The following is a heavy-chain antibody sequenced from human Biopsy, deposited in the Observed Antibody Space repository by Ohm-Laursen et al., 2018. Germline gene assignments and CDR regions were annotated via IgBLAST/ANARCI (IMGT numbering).Heavy chain of an antibody. V-gene: IGHV1-69*04. CDR2: IIPILGTV. CDR3: ASGDIGGIGLDV. Sequence: GASVKVSCKASGDTFTTSAISWVRQVLGQGLDWMGRIIPILGTVDYGQNFQGRVTIRADTSTTFLELTSLRYDDTAVYYCASGDIGGIGLDVWGLGTTVTVSS. CDR1: GDTFTTSA. J-gene: IGHJ6*02. D-gene: IGHD3-10*01.